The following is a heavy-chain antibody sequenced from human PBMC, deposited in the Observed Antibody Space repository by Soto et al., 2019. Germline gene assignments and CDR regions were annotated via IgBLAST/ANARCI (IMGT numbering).Heavy chain of an antibody. CDR3: ARGPSEILRFLEWLSINP. Sequence: ASVKVSCKASGYTFTSYDINWVRQATGQGLEWMGWMNPNSGNTGYAQKFQGRVTMTRNTSISTAYMELSSLRSEDTAVYYCARGPSEILRFLEWLSINPWGQGSLVTVSS. CDR1: GYTFTSYD. CDR2: MNPNSGNT. D-gene: IGHD3-3*01. V-gene: IGHV1-8*01. J-gene: IGHJ5*02.